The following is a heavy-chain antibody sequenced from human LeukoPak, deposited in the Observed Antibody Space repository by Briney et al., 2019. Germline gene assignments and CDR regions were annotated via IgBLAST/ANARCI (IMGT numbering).Heavy chain of an antibody. D-gene: IGHD3-10*01. CDR3: ARDLWFGELLFRFDY. CDR1: GFTFSSYE. Sequence: GGSLRLSCAASGFTFSSYEMNWVRQAPGKGLEWVSYISSSGSTIYYADSVKGRFTISRDNAKNSLYLQMNSLRAEDTAVYYCARDLWFGELLFRFDYRGQGTLVTVSS. V-gene: IGHV3-48*03. CDR2: ISSSGSTI. J-gene: IGHJ4*02.